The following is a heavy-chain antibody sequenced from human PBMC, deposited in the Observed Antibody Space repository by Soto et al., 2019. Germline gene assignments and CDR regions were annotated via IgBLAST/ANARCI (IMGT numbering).Heavy chain of an antibody. CDR2: IGYDGNNQ. J-gene: IGHJ5*02. CDR3: ARDRCTGGSCLNWLDP. CDR1: GFTFSNYG. Sequence: QVQLVESGGGAVQPGRSLRLSCAASGFTFSNYGMHWVRQAPGKGLEWVAVIGYDGNNQYYQDSVKGRFTISRDNSKNALYLQMNDLRVEDTAVYYCARDRCTGGSCLNWLDPRGQGALVTVSS. D-gene: IGHD2-15*01. V-gene: IGHV3-33*01.